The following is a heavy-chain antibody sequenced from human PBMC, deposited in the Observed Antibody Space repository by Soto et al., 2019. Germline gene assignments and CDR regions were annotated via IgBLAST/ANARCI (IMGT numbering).Heavy chain of an antibody. CDR2: IDASGNS. CDR1: VDSISSYY. D-gene: IGHD6-13*01. CDR3: ARYSSNWFQTEGMDV. V-gene: IGHV4-4*07. Sequence: NLSLTCTVSVDSISSYYWNWIRQPAGKGLEWIGRIDASGNSNYNPSLKSRVTMSVDTSKKQFSLKVTSVTAADTAVYYCARYSSNWFQTEGMDVWGQGTTVTVSS. J-gene: IGHJ6*02.